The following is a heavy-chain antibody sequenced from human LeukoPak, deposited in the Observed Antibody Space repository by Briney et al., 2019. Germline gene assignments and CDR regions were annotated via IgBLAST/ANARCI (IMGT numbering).Heavy chain of an antibody. CDR2: IYHSGST. Sequence: SETLSLTCAVSGYSISSGYYWGWIRQPPGKGLEWIGSIYHSGSTYYNPSLKSRVTISVDTSKNPFSLKLSSVTAADTAVYYCARGGSSSSSYGVDYWGQGTLVTVSS. D-gene: IGHD6-6*01. J-gene: IGHJ4*02. V-gene: IGHV4-38-2*01. CDR3: ARGGSSSSSYGVDY. CDR1: GYSISSGYY.